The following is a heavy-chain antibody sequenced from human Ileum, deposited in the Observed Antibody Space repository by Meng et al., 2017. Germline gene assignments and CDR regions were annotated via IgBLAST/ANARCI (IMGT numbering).Heavy chain of an antibody. V-gene: IGHV1-3*01. J-gene: IGHJ4*02. CDR3: ARDRGATYSFDY. CDR1: GYTFINNA. CDR2: INAGIGDT. D-gene: IGHD1-26*01. Sequence: QVQLVQSGAEVKKPGASVKVSCKASGYTFINNALHWMRQAPGQSVEWVGWINAGIGDTKYSQNLQGRVTITRDTSASTTYMELRSLKSEDTATYCCARDRGATYSFDYWGQGTLVTVSS.